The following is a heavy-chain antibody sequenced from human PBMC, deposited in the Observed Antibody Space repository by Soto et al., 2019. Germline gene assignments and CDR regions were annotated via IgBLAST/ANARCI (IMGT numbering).Heavy chain of an antibody. Sequence: GGSLRLSCAASGFTFSSYAMSWVRQAPGKGLEWVSAISGSGGSTYYADSVKGRFTISRDNSKNTLYLQMNSLRVEDPAVYYFAKDRIDIPLAVAGRGDYYYYGMDVWGQGTTVTVSS. D-gene: IGHD6-19*01. CDR2: ISGSGGST. J-gene: IGHJ6*02. CDR1: GFTFSSYA. CDR3: AKDRIDIPLAVAGRGDYYYYGMDV. V-gene: IGHV3-23*01.